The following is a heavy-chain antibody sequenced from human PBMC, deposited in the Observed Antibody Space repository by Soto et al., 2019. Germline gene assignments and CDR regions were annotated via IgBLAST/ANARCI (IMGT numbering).Heavy chain of an antibody. Sequence: TGGSLRLSCAASGFTFSSYAMSWVRQAPGKGLEWVSAISGSGGSTYYADSVKGRFTISRDNSKNTLYLQMNSLRAEDTAVYYCANREYYDFWSGSLDYWGQGTLVTVSS. J-gene: IGHJ4*02. CDR2: ISGSGGST. D-gene: IGHD3-3*01. CDR3: ANREYYDFWSGSLDY. V-gene: IGHV3-23*01. CDR1: GFTFSSYA.